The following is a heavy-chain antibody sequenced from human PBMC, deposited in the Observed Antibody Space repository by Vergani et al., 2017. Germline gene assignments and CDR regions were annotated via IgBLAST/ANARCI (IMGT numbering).Heavy chain of an antibody. CDR3: AKNGEAMVRGVIHYFDY. D-gene: IGHD3-10*01. V-gene: IGHV3-23*04. J-gene: IGHJ4*02. Sequence: EVQLVESGGGLVQPGRSLRLSCAASGFTFDDYAMHWVRQAPGKGLEWVSAISGSGGSTYYADSVKGRFTISRDNSKNTLYLQMNSLRAEDTAVYYCAKNGEAMVRGVIHYFDYWGQGTLVTVSS. CDR2: ISGSGGST. CDR1: GFTFDDYA.